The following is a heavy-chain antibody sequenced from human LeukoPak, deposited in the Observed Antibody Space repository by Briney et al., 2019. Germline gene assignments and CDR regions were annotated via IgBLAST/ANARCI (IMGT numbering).Heavy chain of an antibody. CDR1: GFTFDDYG. J-gene: IGHJ4*02. D-gene: IGHD2-21*02. CDR2: INWNGGST. V-gene: IGHV3-20*04. CDR3: AREPPIYCGGDCSVN. Sequence: GGSLRLSCAASGFTFDDYGMSWVRQAPGKGLEWVSGINWNGGSTGYADSVKGRFTISRDNAKNSLYLQMNSLRAEDTALYYCAREPPIYCGGDCSVNWGQGTLVTVSS.